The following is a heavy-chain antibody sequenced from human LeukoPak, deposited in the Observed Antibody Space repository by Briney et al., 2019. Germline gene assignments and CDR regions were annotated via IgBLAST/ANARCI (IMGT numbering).Heavy chain of an antibody. CDR3: ARQGDDIVVVIASLDAFDI. V-gene: IGHV4-39*01. D-gene: IGHD2-21*01. J-gene: IGHJ3*02. Sequence: SETLSLTCAVYGGSFSGYYWGWIRQPPGEGLEWIGSIYYSGSTYYNPSLKSRVTISVDTSKNQFSLKLSSVTAADTAVYYCARQGDDIVVVIASLDAFDIWGQGTMVTVSS. CDR2: IYYSGST. CDR1: GGSFSGYY.